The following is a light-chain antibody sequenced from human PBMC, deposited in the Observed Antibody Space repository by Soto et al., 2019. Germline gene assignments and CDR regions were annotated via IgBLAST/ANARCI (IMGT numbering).Light chain of an antibody. CDR2: LGS. V-gene: IGKV2-28*01. J-gene: IGKJ5*01. CDR1: QSLLQSNGKNY. Sequence: DIGMTQSPPSLPVTPGEPASISCRSSQSLLQSNGKNYLDWYLQKPGQSPQLLIYLGSNRASGVPDRFSGSGSGTDFTLKISTMEAEDVGVYYCMQALQAPLTFGQGTRLEVK. CDR3: MQALQAPLT.